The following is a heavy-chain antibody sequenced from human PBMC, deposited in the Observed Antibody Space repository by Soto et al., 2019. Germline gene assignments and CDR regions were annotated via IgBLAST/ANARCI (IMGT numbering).Heavy chain of an antibody. J-gene: IGHJ4*02. Sequence: SETLSLTCAVYGGSFSGYYWSWIRQPPGKGLEWIGEINHSGSTNYNPSLKSRVTISVDTSKNQFSLKLSSVTAADTAVYYCARYSNSYYFDYWGQGTQVTVSS. CDR3: ARYSNSYYFDY. CDR2: INHSGST. D-gene: IGHD4-4*01. CDR1: GGSFSGYY. V-gene: IGHV4-34*01.